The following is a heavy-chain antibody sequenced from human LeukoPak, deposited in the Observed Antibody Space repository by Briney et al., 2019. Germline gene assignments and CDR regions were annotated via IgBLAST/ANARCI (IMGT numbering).Heavy chain of an antibody. CDR2: ISYDGGNK. CDR1: GFTFSSYA. Sequence: PGGSLRLSCAASGFTFSSYAVHWVRQAPGKGLEWVAVISYDGGNKYYADSVKGRFTISRDNSKNTLYLQMSSLRAEDTAMYYCAKVRDTRDWYKDAFDIWGQGTRVTVSS. J-gene: IGHJ3*02. CDR3: AKVRDTRDWYKDAFDI. D-gene: IGHD6-19*01. V-gene: IGHV3-30-3*01.